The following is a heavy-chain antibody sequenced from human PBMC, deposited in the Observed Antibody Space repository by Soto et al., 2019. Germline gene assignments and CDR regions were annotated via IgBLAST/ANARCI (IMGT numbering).Heavy chain of an antibody. CDR3: AGDRYCSSTSSCYYYYMDV. V-gene: IGHV3-48*01. CDR1: GFTFSSYS. D-gene: IGHD2-2*01. J-gene: IGHJ6*03. CDR2: ISSSSSTI. Sequence: EVQLVESGGGLVQPGGSLRLSCAASGFTFSSYSMNWVRQAPGKGLEWVSYISSSSSTIYYADSVKGRFTISRDNAKNSLYLQMNSLRAEDTAVYYCAGDRYCSSTSSCYYYYMDVWGKGTTVTVSS.